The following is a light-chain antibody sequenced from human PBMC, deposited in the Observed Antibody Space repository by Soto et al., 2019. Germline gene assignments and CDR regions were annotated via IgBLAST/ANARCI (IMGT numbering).Light chain of an antibody. CDR3: QQYNSYGT. CDR1: QSISNW. J-gene: IGKJ1*01. CDR2: KAS. Sequence: DIQMTQSPSTLSASVGDRVTITCRASQSISNWLAWYQQKPGEAPKLLIYKASSLKSGVPSRFSGSGSGTEFTLTISSLQPDDFATYYCQQYNSYGTFGQGTKVEIK. V-gene: IGKV1-5*03.